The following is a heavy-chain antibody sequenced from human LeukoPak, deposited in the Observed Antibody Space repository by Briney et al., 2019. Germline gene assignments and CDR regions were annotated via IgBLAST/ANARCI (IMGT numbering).Heavy chain of an antibody. D-gene: IGHD2/OR15-2a*01. CDR1: GFTFSSYG. V-gene: IGHV3-30*18. Sequence: PGMSLRLSCAASGFTFSSYGMHWVRQAPGKGLEWVAVISYDGSNEYYGDSVKGRFTISRDNSKNTLYLQMNSLRGEDTAVYHCAKELGTTTFLDYWGQGTLVTVSS. CDR3: AKELGTTTFLDY. J-gene: IGHJ4*02. CDR2: ISYDGSNE.